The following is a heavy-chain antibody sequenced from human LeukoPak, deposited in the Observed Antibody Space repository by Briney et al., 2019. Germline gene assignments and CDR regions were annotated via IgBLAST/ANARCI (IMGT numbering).Heavy chain of an antibody. V-gene: IGHV3-33*01. D-gene: IGHD1-1*01. Sequence: GRSLRLSCAASGFTFSSYGMHWVRQAPGKGLEWVAVIWYDGSNKYYADSVKGRFTISRDNSKNTLYLQMNSLRAEDTAVYYCARMPNDLTYGMDVWGKGTTVTVSS. CDR3: ARMPNDLTYGMDV. CDR2: IWYDGSNK. J-gene: IGHJ6*04. CDR1: GFTFSSYG.